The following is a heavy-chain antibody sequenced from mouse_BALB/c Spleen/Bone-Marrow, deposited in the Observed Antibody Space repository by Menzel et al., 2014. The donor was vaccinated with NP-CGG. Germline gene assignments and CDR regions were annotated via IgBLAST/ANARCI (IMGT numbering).Heavy chain of an antibody. Sequence: EVQLQQSGGGLVQPGGSLRLSCTTSGFTFTDSYMSWVRQPPGKALEWLGFIRNKAYDYTTEYSASVKGRFTISRDSSQSILYVQMNTLRPEDSATYYCARFPMDYWGQGTSVTVSS. CDR2: IRNKAYDYTT. CDR1: GFTFTDSY. CDR3: ARFPMDY. J-gene: IGHJ4*01. V-gene: IGHV7-3*02.